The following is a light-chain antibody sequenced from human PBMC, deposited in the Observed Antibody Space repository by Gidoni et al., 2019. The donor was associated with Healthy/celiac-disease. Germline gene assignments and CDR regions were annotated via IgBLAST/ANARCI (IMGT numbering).Light chain of an antibody. J-gene: IGKJ2*01. V-gene: IGKV1-39*01. CDR2: AAS. CDR3: QQSYSTPQYT. CDR1: QSISSY. Sequence: DIQMTQSPSSLSASVGDRVTITCRASQSISSYLNWYQQKPGKAPKLLIYAASSLQSGVPSRFSGSGSGTDFTLTISSLQPADFATYYCQQSYSTPQYTFXQXTKLEIK.